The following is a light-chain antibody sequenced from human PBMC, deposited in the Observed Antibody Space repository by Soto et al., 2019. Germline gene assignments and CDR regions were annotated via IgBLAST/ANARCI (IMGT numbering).Light chain of an antibody. J-gene: IGLJ2*01. CDR1: ASNIGSNY. Sequence: QSVLTQPPSASGTPGQRVTISCSGSASNIGSNYVYWYQQFPGTAPKLLMYRDNHRPSGVPDRFSGSKSGTSASLAISGLRSEDEADYYCAAWDDSLSVHVVFGGGTKLTVL. CDR3: AAWDDSLSVHVV. V-gene: IGLV1-47*01. CDR2: RDN.